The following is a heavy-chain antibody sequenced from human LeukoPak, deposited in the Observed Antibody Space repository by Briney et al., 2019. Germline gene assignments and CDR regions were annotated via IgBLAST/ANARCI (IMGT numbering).Heavy chain of an antibody. J-gene: IGHJ6*04. CDR3: AELGITMIGGV. CDR1: GFTFSSYA. CDR2: ISGSGGST. Sequence: GSLRLSCAVSGFTFSSYAMNWVRQAPGKGLEWVSAISGSGGSTYYADSVKGRFTISRDKSKNTLYLQMNSLRAEDTAVYYCAELGITMIGGVWGKGTTVTISS. D-gene: IGHD3-10*02. V-gene: IGHV3-23*01.